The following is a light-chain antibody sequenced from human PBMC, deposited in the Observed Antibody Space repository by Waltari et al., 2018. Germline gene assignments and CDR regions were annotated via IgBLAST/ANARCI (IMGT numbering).Light chain of an antibody. CDR1: SSNIGAGYD. CDR2: NSF. CDR3: QSYDNRLYGTRV. V-gene: IGLV1-40*01. J-gene: IGLJ3*02. Sequence: QSVLTQPPSVSGAPGHRVTISCTGSSSNIGAGYDVHWYQRLPGAAPKLLIYNSFNRPSGVPDRFSGSKSGMSASLAITGLQAEDEAEYYCQSYDNRLYGTRVFGGGTKLTVL.